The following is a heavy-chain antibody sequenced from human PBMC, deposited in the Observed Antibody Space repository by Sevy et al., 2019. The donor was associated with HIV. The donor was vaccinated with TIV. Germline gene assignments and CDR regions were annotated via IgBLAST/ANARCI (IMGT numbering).Heavy chain of an antibody. J-gene: IGHJ4*02. D-gene: IGHD6-6*01. Sequence: GGSLRLSCAASGFTFSSYGMHWVRQAPGKGLEWVAVISYDGSNKYYADSVKGRFTLSRDNSKNTLYLQMNSLRAEDTAVYYCAKGGSSSIAARGHDYWGQGTLVTVSS. CDR1: GFTFSSYG. V-gene: IGHV3-30*18. CDR2: ISYDGSNK. CDR3: AKGGSSSIAARGHDY.